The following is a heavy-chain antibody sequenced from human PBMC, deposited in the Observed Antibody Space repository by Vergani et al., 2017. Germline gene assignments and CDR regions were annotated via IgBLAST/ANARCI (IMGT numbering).Heavy chain of an antibody. J-gene: IGHJ4*02. Sequence: QVQLVQSGAEVKTPGSSVKVSCKASGGTFSSYAISWVRQAPGQGLEWMGGIIPIFGTANYAQKFQGRVTITADESTSTAYMELSSLRSEDTAVYYCASRITGTTDLIEFDYWGQGTLVTVSS. V-gene: IGHV1-69*01. CDR1: GGTFSSYA. CDR3: ASRITGTTDLIEFDY. CDR2: IIPIFGTA. D-gene: IGHD1-7*01.